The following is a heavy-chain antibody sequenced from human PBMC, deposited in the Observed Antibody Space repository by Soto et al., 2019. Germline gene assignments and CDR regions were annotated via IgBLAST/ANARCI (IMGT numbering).Heavy chain of an antibody. V-gene: IGHV3-30-3*01. CDR2: ISYDGSNK. CDR3: ARAPTTVTTAYYFDY. Sequence: QVQLVESGGGVVQPGRSLRLSCAASGFTFSSYAMHWVRQAPGKGLEWVAVISYDGSNKYYADSVKGRFTISRDNSKNTLYLQMNSLRAEDTDVYYCARAPTTVTTAYYFDYWGQGTLVTVSS. D-gene: IGHD4-17*01. CDR1: GFTFSSYA. J-gene: IGHJ4*02.